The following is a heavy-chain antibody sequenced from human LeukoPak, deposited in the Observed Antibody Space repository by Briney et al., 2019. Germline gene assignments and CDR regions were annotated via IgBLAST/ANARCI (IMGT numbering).Heavy chain of an antibody. D-gene: IGHD2-2*02. CDR2: IYTSGST. Sequence: SETLSLTCTVSGGSISSYYGSWIRQPAGKGLEWIGRIYTSGSTNYNPSLKSRVTMSVDTSKNQFSLKLSSVTAADTAVYYCARDICSSTSCYNDYWGQGTLVTVSS. J-gene: IGHJ4*02. CDR3: ARDICSSTSCYNDY. V-gene: IGHV4-4*07. CDR1: GGSISSYY.